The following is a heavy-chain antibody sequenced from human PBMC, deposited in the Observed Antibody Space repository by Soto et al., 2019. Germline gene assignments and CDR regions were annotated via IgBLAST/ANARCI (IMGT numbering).Heavy chain of an antibody. J-gene: IGHJ4*02. CDR2: ISWNSGSI. CDR1: GFTFDDYA. CDR3: AKDETKWELLSPYFDY. V-gene: IGHV3-9*01. D-gene: IGHD1-26*01. Sequence: LRLSCAASGFTFDDYAMHWVRQAPGKGLEWVSGISWNSGSIGYADSVKGRFTISRDNAKNSLYLQMNSLRAEDTALYYCAKDETKWELLSPYFDYWGQGTLVNVSS.